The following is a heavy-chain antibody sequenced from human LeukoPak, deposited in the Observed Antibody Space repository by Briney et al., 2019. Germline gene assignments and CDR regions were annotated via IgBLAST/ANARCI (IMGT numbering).Heavy chain of an antibody. V-gene: IGHV5-51*01. J-gene: IGHJ4*02. D-gene: IGHD3-10*01. CDR3: ARSDLMAYYFDY. CDR1: GYSFTSYW. CDR2: IYPGDSDT. Sequence: GESLKISCKGSGYSFTSYWIGWVRPMPGKGLEWMGIIYPGDSDTRYSPSFQGQVTISADKSISTAYLQWRSLKASDTAIYYCARSDLMAYYFDYWGQGTLVTVSS.